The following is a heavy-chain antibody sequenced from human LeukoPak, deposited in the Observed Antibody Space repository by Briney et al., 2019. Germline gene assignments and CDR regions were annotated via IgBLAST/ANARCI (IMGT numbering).Heavy chain of an antibody. Sequence: GGSLRLSCAASGFTFSSYAMSWVRQAPGKGLEWVSAISGSGGSTYYADSVKGRFTISRDNSKNTLYLQMNSLRAEDTAVYYCARLKAPRDAFDIWGQGTMVTVSS. CDR3: ARLKAPRDAFDI. V-gene: IGHV3-23*01. J-gene: IGHJ3*02. D-gene: IGHD1-14*01. CDR2: ISGSGGST. CDR1: GFTFSSYA.